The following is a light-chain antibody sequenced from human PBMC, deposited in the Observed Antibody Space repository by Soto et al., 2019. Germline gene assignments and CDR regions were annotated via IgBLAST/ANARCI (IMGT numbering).Light chain of an antibody. V-gene: IGKV1-5*01. CDR1: QSSSNW. CDR3: QQRSNWPRT. J-gene: IGKJ1*01. Sequence: DRQLTQSRSCLQASVGDRATITCRARQSSSNWLAWYQQKPGTAPKLLIYHASTLDSGVPSRFSGSGSGTDFTLTISSLEPEDLAVYYCQQRSNWPRTFGHGTKVDIK. CDR2: HAS.